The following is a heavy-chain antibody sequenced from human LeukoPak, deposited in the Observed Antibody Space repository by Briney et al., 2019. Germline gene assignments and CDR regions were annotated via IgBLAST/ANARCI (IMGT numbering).Heavy chain of an antibody. CDR2: TSYDGSDK. D-gene: IGHD2-15*01. J-gene: IGHJ6*02. CDR1: GFTFGNYG. Sequence: GGSLRLSCAASGFTFGNYGMHWVPQAPGKGLDWLAVTSYDGSDKYYADSVKGRFTISRDNSNNTLYLQMSSLSAEDTAVYYCAKDRGSYYYDIDVWGQGTTVTVS. V-gene: IGHV3-30*18. CDR3: AKDRGSYYYDIDV.